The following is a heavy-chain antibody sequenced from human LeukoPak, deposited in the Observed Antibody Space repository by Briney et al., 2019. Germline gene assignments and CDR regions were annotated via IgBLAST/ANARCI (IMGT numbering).Heavy chain of an antibody. Sequence: GGSLRLSCAASGFTFSTYAMSWVRQAPGKGLECVSALSGNGNTIYYADSVKGRFTISRDNSKNTLSLQMNSLRAEDTAVYYCAKALYGGHDYWGQGTLVAVSS. CDR1: GFTFSTYA. J-gene: IGHJ4*02. D-gene: IGHD4-23*01. V-gene: IGHV3-23*01. CDR3: AKALYGGHDY. CDR2: LSGNGNTI.